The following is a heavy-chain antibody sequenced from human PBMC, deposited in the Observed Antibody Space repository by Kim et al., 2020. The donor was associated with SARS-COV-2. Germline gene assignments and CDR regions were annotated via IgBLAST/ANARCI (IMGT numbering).Heavy chain of an antibody. Sequence: ASVKVSCKASGYTFTGYYMHWVRQAPGQGLEWMGRINPNSGGTNYAQKFQGRVTMTRDTSISTAYMELSRLRSDDTAVYYCAVDYYDSSGYYEAYDAFDIWGQGTMVTVSS. CDR3: AVDYYDSSGYYEAYDAFDI. D-gene: IGHD3-22*01. CDR1: GYTFTGYY. CDR2: INPNSGGT. V-gene: IGHV1-2*06. J-gene: IGHJ3*02.